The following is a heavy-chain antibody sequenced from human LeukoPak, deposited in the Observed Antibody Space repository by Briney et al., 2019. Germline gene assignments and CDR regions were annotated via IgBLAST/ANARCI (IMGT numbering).Heavy chain of an antibody. Sequence: PGGSLRLSCAASGFTFSSYAMTWVRQAPGKGLEWVSRISPDGSTTGHADSVKGRFTTSRGNAKNTLFLQMNSLRAEDTAVYYCTRDFDFSSAIWGQGTLVTVSS. D-gene: IGHD3-3*01. J-gene: IGHJ4*02. V-gene: IGHV3-74*01. CDR3: TRDFDFSSAI. CDR1: GFTFSSYA. CDR2: ISPDGSTT.